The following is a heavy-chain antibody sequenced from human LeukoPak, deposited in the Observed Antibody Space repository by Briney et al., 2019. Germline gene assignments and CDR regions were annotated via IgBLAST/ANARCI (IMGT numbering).Heavy chain of an antibody. CDR3: ASLMTTSSHDI. V-gene: IGHV3-74*01. D-gene: IGHD4-17*01. J-gene: IGHJ3*02. Sequence: GGSLRLSCAASGFTLSSYWMYWVRQAPGEGLVWVSRINSDDSITGYADSVKGRFTISRDNAKNSLYLQMNSLRAEDTAVYYCASLMTTSSHDIWGQGTMVTVSS. CDR1: GFTLSSYW. CDR2: INSDDSIT.